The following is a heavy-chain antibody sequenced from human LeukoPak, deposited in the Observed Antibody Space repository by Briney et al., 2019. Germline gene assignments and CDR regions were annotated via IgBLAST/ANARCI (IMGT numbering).Heavy chain of an antibody. Sequence: GGSLRLSCAASGFRFDDFAMHWVRQSPGKGLEWVSLVSADGAKSYYAESVRGRFTISRDNSKNTLYLQMNSLRAEDTALYYCANLYSTNYWGQGTLVTVSS. CDR2: VSADGAKS. D-gene: IGHD6-13*01. V-gene: IGHV3-43*02. CDR1: GFRFDDFA. CDR3: ANLYSTNY. J-gene: IGHJ4*02.